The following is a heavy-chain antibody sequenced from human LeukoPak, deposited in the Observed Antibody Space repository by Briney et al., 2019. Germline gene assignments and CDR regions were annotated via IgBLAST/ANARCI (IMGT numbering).Heavy chain of an antibody. Sequence: GGSLRLSCAASGFTFSSYAMHWVRQAPGKGLEYVSAISSNGGSTYYANSVKGRFTISRDNSKNTLYLQMGSLRAEDTAVYYCARVGSSDAFDIWGQGTMVTVSS. V-gene: IGHV3-64*01. CDR1: GFTFSSYA. CDR3: ARVGSSDAFDI. J-gene: IGHJ3*02. CDR2: ISSNGGST. D-gene: IGHD2-2*01.